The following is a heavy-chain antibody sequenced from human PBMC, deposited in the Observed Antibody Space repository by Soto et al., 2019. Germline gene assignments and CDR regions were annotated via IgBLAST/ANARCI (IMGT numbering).Heavy chain of an antibody. CDR1: GLTFSTYD. Sequence: VQLVESGGGLIPPGGSLRLSCAASGLTFSTYDMHWVRQPIGKGLEXVXXXXXXDXTYXPDSVRGRFIVSRDNVKNSXXXXXXXXXXXXXXXXXXXXXGPDWVFDIWGRGTLVVVSS. CDR3: XXXGPDWVFDI. J-gene: IGHJ2*01. CDR2: XXXXDXT. V-gene: IGHV3-13*01.